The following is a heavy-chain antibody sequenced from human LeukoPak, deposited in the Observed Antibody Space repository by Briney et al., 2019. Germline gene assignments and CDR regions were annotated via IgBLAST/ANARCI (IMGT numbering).Heavy chain of an antibody. Sequence: ASVKVSCKASGYTFTSYDINWVRQATGQGLEWMGWINTNTGNPTYAQGFTGRFVFSLDTSVSTAYLQISSLKAEDTAVYYCAREDPGIAVAFDYWGQGTLVTVSS. CDR2: INTNTGNP. CDR1: GYTFTSYD. CDR3: AREDPGIAVAFDY. V-gene: IGHV7-4-1*02. D-gene: IGHD6-19*01. J-gene: IGHJ4*02.